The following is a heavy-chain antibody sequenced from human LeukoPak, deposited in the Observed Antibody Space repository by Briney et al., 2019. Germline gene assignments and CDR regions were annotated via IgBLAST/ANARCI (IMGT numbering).Heavy chain of an antibody. V-gene: IGHV1-69*13. D-gene: IGHD6-19*01. J-gene: IGHJ4*02. CDR3: ARVGQWLAQGGSAYDY. Sequence: ASVKVSCKASGGTFSSYAFSWVRQAPGQGLEWMGGIIPIFGTANYAQKFQGRVTITADESTSTAYMELSSLRSEDTAVYYCARVGQWLAQGGSAYDYWGQGTLVTVSS. CDR1: GGTFSSYA. CDR2: IIPIFGTA.